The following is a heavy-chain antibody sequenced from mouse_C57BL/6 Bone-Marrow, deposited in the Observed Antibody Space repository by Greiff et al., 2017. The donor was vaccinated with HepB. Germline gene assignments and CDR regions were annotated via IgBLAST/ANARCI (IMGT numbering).Heavy chain of an antibody. CDR2: IDPENGDT. CDR1: GFNIKDDY. CDR3: TRDYGISYGGFAY. Sequence: EVQLQQSGAELVRPGASVKLSCTASGFNIKDDYMHWVKQRPEQGLEWIGWIDPENGDTEYASKFQGKATITADTSSNTAYLQLSSLTSEDTAVYYCTRDYGISYGGFAYWGQGTLDTVSA. D-gene: IGHD1-1*01. J-gene: IGHJ3*01. V-gene: IGHV14-4*01.